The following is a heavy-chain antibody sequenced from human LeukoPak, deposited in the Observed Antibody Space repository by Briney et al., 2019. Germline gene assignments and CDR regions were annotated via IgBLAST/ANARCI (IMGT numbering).Heavy chain of an antibody. CDR1: GYTFPNYG. CDR3: ARGEDGYGYYFDY. D-gene: IGHD5-24*01. Sequence: ASVKVSCKASGYTFPNYGITWVRQAPGQGLEWMGWISAYNGDTNYAEEIQGRFTMTTDTSTNTAYMELRSLISDDTAMYYCARGEDGYGYYFDYWGQGTRVTVS. J-gene: IGHJ4*02. V-gene: IGHV1-18*01. CDR2: ISAYNGDT.